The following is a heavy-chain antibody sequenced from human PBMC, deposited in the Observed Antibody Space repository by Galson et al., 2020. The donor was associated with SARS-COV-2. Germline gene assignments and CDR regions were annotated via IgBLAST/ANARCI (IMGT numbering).Heavy chain of an antibody. Sequence: SVKVSCKASGGTFSSYAISWVRQAPGQGLEWMGGIIPIFGTANYAQKFQGRVTITADESTSTAYMELSSLRSEDTAVYYCASTPYYYGSGSSYYYYGMDVWGQGTTVTVSS. D-gene: IGHD3-10*01. CDR2: IIPIFGTA. J-gene: IGHJ6*02. V-gene: IGHV1-69*13. CDR3: ASTPYYYGSGSSYYYYGMDV. CDR1: GGTFSSYA.